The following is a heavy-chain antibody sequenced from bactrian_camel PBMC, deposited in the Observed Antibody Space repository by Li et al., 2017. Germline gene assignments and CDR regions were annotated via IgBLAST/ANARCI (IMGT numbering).Heavy chain of an antibody. D-gene: IGHD4*01. CDR3: AAARRCDSHNRLSAWPYGD. CDR2: ISIPTGAT. Sequence: DVQLVESGGGSVKAGGSLTLTCVASGYTYNRYCMGWFRLAPGKEREGVAAISIPTGATYYADSVKGRFTISQDNTVELQMNSLKPEDSGMYYCAAARRCDSHNRLSAWPYGDWGQGTQVTVS. V-gene: IGHV3S40*01. J-gene: IGHJ4*01. CDR1: GYTYNRYC.